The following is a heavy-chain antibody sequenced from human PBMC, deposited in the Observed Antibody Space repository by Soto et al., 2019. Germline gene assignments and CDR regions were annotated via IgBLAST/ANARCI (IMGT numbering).Heavy chain of an antibody. CDR3: ARDSSSWYELDY. Sequence: GGSLRLSCAASGFTFSGYWMSWVRQAPGKGLEWVASINREGSEEHYVASVKGRFTISRDNAKNSLYLQMNSLRAEDTAVYYCARDSSSWYELDYWGQGTLVTVSS. CDR1: GFTFSGYW. D-gene: IGHD6-13*01. J-gene: IGHJ4*02. CDR2: INREGSEE. V-gene: IGHV3-7*03.